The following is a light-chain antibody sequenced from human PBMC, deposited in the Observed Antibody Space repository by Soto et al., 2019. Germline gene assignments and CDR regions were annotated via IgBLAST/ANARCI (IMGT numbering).Light chain of an antibody. V-gene: IGKV1-6*01. Sequence: ASQMTESTTSLYASVGEGVTISWRASQGIRNDLGWYQQKPGKAPKLLIYAASTLQSGVPSRFSGCVSGPDFTLTISSLQAEYSAIYYCQQSDAFPNTIGQGTRLEIK. CDR2: AAS. CDR3: QQSDAFPNT. CDR1: QGIRND. J-gene: IGKJ5*01.